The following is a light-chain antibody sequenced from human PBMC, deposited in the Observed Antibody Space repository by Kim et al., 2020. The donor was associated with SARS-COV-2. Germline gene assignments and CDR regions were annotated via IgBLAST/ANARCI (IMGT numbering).Light chain of an antibody. CDR1: NVGSHN. CDR3: QLCDTIGDHWV. CDR2: YDS. Sequence: SYELTQPPSVSVAPGKTAKITCGGDNVGSHNVQWFQQKPGQAPVLVIYYDSDRPSGIPERISGSKSGNTATLTINSVEAGDEADYYCQLCDTIGDHWVFGGGTKLTVL. V-gene: IGLV3-21*04. J-gene: IGLJ3*02.